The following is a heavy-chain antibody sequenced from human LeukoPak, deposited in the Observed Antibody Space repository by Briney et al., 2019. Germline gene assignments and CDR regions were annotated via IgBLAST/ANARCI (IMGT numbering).Heavy chain of an antibody. CDR2: INHSGST. CDR1: GGSISSYY. V-gene: IGHV4-34*01. J-gene: IGHJ4*02. CDR3: ARGSSAVDFDY. Sequence: PSETLSLTCTVSGGSISSYYWSWIRQPPGKGLEWIGEINHSGSTNYNPSLKSRVTISVDTSKNQFSLKLSSVTAADTAVYYCARGSSAVDFDYWGQGTLVTVSS.